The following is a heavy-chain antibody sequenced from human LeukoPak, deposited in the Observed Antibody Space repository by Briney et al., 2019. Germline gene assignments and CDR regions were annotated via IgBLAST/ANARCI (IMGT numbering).Heavy chain of an antibody. D-gene: IGHD6-13*01. CDR1: GFTFSSYS. V-gene: IGHV3-23*01. Sequence: GGSVSLFCAASGFTFSSYSMSWVRQAPGKGLEWVAVIRVSGGSTYHADSGKDWFTLSRAHSKNTLYQQMNSLRAEDTAVYYCAKGPYSNHVRSGSDFDYWGQGTLVTVSS. CDR3: AKGPYSNHVRSGSDFDY. J-gene: IGHJ4*02. CDR2: IRVSGGST.